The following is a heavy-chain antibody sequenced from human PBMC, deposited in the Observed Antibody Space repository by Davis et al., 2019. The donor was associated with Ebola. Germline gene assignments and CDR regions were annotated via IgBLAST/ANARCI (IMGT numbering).Heavy chain of an antibody. CDR1: GYSFTSYW. D-gene: IGHD5-12*01. J-gene: IGHJ4*02. Sequence: GESLKISCMGSGYSFTSYWIGWVRQMPGKGLEWMGIIYPGDSDTRYSPSFQGQVTISADKSISTAYLQWSSLKASDTAMYYCARQVNGYGMSWNYFDYWGQGTLVTVSS. V-gene: IGHV5-51*01. CDR3: ARQVNGYGMSWNYFDY. CDR2: IYPGDSDT.